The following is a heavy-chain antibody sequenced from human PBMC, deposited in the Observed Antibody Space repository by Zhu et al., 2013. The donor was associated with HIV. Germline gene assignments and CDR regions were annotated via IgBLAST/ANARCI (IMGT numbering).Heavy chain of an antibody. Sequence: QVQLVQSGAEVKKPGASVKVSCKASGYTFTSYYMHWVRQAPGQGLEWMGIINPSGGSTSYAQKFQGRVTMTRDTSTSTVYMELSSLRSEDTAVYYCARGGPLGYCSGGSCYSGTAFDIWAKGQWSPSLQ. V-gene: IGHV1-46*03. CDR3: ARGGPLGYCSGGSCYSGTAFDI. J-gene: IGHJ3*02. CDR2: INPSGGST. D-gene: IGHD2-15*01. CDR1: GYTFTSYY.